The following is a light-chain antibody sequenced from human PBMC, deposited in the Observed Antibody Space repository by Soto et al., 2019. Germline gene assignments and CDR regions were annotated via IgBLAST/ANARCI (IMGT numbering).Light chain of an antibody. J-gene: IGLJ2*01. CDR2: SNN. CDR1: SSNIGSNT. CDR3: AAWDDSLNGVV. V-gene: IGLV1-44*01. Sequence: QSVLTQPPSASGTPGQRVTISCSGSSSNIGSNTVNWYQQLPGTAPKLLIYSNNQRPSGVPDRFSGSKSGTSASLAISGLQSEDEADYDCAAWDDSLNGVVVGGGTKVTV.